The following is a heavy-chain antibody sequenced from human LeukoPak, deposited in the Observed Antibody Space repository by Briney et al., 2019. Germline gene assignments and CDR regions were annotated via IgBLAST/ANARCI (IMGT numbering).Heavy chain of an antibody. CDR3: ARFERYYYGSGSHAHFDY. J-gene: IGHJ4*02. V-gene: IGHV3-7*01. CDR1: GFTFSGYW. D-gene: IGHD3-10*01. Sequence: GGSLRLSCADSGFTFSGYWMNWVRQAPGKGLEWVANINQNGGEKYYVDSVKGRFTISRDNGKNSLYLQMNSLRAEDTAVYYCARFERYYYGSGSHAHFDYWGQGTLVTVSS. CDR2: INQNGGEK.